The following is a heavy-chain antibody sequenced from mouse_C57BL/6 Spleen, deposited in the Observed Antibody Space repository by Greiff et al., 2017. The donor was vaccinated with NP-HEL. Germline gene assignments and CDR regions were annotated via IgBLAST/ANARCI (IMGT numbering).Heavy chain of an antibody. Sequence: VQLKESGPGMVKPSQSLSLTCTVTGYSITSGYDWHWIRHFPGNKLEWMGYISYSGSTNYNPSLKSRISITHDTSKNHFFLKLNSVTTEDTATYYCARGEVVYAMDYWGQGTSVTVSS. CDR1: GYSITSGYD. V-gene: IGHV3-1*01. J-gene: IGHJ4*01. CDR2: ISYSGST. D-gene: IGHD1-1*02. CDR3: ARGEVVYAMDY.